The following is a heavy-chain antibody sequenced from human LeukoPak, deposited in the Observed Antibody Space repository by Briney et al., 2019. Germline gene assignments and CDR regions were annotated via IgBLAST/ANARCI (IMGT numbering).Heavy chain of an antibody. J-gene: IGHJ4*02. CDR3: AKVDRRELGPYYFDY. CDR1: GFIFYNYA. D-gene: IGHD3-16*02. Sequence: GGSLRLSCATSGFIFYNYAMNWVRQGPGKGLEWVSGISGSGGGTYYAVSVRGRFTISRDNSKNTLYLQINSLRAEDTAVYYCAKVDRRELGPYYFDYWGQGTLVTVSS. CDR2: ISGSGGGT. V-gene: IGHV3-23*01.